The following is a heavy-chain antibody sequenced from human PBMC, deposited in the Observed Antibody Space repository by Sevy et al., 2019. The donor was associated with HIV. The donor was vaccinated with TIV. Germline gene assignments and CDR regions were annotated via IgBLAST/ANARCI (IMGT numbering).Heavy chain of an antibody. Sequence: GGSLRLSCAAPGFTFSSFGMHWVRQAPGKGLEWVAVIWFDGSNTYYADSVKGRFTISRDIAKNTLHLQMNSLRAEDTAVYYCARDLEFYDSGDYGPAFMPDFWGHGTLVTVSS. V-gene: IGHV3-33*01. CDR1: GFTFSSFG. CDR3: ARDLEFYDSGDYGPAFMPDF. J-gene: IGHJ4*01. D-gene: IGHD4-17*01. CDR2: IWFDGSNT.